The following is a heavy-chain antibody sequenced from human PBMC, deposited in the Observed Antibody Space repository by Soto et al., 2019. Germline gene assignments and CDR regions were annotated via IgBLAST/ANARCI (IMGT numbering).Heavy chain of an antibody. D-gene: IGHD5-12*01. V-gene: IGHV4-39*01. CDR1: GGSISSSSYY. Sequence: QLQLQESGPGLVKPSETLSLTCTVSGGSISSSSYYWGWIRQPPGKGLEWIGSIYYSGSTYYNTSLKSRVTISVATSKKQFALKLSSGTAADTAVYYCARAYSGYDNNWFDPWGQGTLVTVSS. CDR2: IYYSGST. CDR3: ARAYSGYDNNWFDP. J-gene: IGHJ5*02.